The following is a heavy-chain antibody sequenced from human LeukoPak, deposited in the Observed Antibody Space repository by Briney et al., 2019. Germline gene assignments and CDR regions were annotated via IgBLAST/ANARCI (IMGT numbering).Heavy chain of an antibody. Sequence: ASVKVSCKASGYTFTSCGISWVGQAPGQGLEWMGWISAYNGKTNYAQKLQGRVTMTTDTSTSTAYMELRSLRSDDTAVYYCARAVSEITFGGVIVRRNDYWGQGTLVTVSS. CDR2: ISAYNGKT. V-gene: IGHV1-18*01. J-gene: IGHJ4*02. CDR1: GYTFTSCG. D-gene: IGHD3-16*02. CDR3: ARAVSEITFGGVIVRRNDY.